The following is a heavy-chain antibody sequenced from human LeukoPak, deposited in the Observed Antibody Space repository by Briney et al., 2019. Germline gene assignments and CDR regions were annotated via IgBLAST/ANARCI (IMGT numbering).Heavy chain of an antibody. CDR1: GFTFSVSA. D-gene: IGHD6-13*01. CDR2: IRSKANNYAA. Sequence: PGGSLKLSCVVSGFTFSVSAVHWVRQASGKGLEWVGRIRSKANNYAAAYAASGKGGFTISRDNSKNTLYLPINSLRAEDTAVYYCAKDLLSAAAGTPPGVMDVWGQGTTVTVSS. J-gene: IGHJ6*02. CDR3: AKDLLSAAAGTPPGVMDV. V-gene: IGHV3-73*01.